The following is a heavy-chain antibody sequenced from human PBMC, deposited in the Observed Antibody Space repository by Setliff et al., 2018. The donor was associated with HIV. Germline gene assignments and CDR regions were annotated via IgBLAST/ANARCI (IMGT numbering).Heavy chain of an antibody. D-gene: IGHD5-18*01. CDR1: GGSISGHY. CDR2: IYYTGRDT. J-gene: IGHJ2*01. Sequence: SETLSLTCTVSGGSISGHYWSWIRQTPGKGLEFIAYIYYTGRDTNYNPSLKSRVTISVDTSKNQFSLTLRSVSAADTAVYYCAKLSHVDTSLGITYHHFDFWGRGTLGTVS. V-gene: IGHV4-59*11. CDR3: AKLSHVDTSLGITYHHFDF.